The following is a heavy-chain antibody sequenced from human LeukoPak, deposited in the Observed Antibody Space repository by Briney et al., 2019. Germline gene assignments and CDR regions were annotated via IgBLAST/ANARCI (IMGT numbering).Heavy chain of an antibody. CDR3: AKGGGPTIESYSIDAP. D-gene: IGHD2-15*01. Sequence: GGSLRLSCAASGFTVSSNYMSWVRQAPGKGLEWVSVIYSGGSTYYADSVKGRFTISRDNSKNTLYLQMNSLRVGDTAFYYCAKGGGPTIESYSIDAPGGKGPLVTVSS. CDR2: IYSGGST. CDR1: GFTVSSNY. V-gene: IGHV3-53*01. J-gene: IGHJ5*02.